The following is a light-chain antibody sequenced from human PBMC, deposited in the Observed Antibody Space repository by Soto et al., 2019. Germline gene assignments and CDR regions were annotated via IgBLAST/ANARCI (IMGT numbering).Light chain of an antibody. Sequence: EIVLTQSPGTLSLSPGERATLSCRASQSVSSSYLAWYQQKPGQAPRLLIYGASSRATGIPDRFSGRGSGTDFTLTISRLEPEDAAVYFCQQYSSSLPVTFGGGTKVVIK. J-gene: IGKJ4*01. CDR1: QSVSSSY. V-gene: IGKV3-20*01. CDR2: GAS. CDR3: QQYSSSLPVT.